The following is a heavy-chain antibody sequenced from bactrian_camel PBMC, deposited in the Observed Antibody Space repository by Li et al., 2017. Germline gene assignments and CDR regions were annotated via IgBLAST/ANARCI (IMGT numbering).Heavy chain of an antibody. CDR1: GYTGGRHC. CDR2: IYNGGSSI. Sequence: HVQLVESGGGSVQVGGSLRLSCVASGYTGGRHCMAWFRQAPGKEREGVAAIYNGGSSIFYVDSVKGRFTISQDNANGTLYLQMDSLRPEDTAVYYCAADFRDGLGFGCASADSGYWGQGTQVTVS. CDR3: AADFRDGLGFGCASADSGY. D-gene: IGHD5*01. V-gene: IGHV3S1*01. J-gene: IGHJ6*01.